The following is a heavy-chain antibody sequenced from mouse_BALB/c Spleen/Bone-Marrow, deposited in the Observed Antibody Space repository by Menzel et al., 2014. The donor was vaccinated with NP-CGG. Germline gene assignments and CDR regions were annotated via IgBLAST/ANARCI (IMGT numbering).Heavy chain of an antibody. CDR2: MTPFNDGT. J-gene: IGHJ2*01. CDR1: RYTFTNYV. Sequence: EVQLHQSGPELVKPGASVKMSCKASRYTFTNYVLHWVKQKPGQGLEWIGFMTPFNDGTNYNEKFKGKATLTSDKSSSTAYMELSSRTSEDSAVYYCAREVVATDYFDYWGQGTTLTVSS. D-gene: IGHD1-1*01. CDR3: AREVVATDYFDY. V-gene: IGHV1-14*01.